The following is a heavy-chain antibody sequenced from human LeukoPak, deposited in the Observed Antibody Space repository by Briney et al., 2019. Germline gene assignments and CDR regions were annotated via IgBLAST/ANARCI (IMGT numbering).Heavy chain of an antibody. Sequence: PGGSLRLSCAASGFTVSSNYMSWVRQAPGKGLEWVSVIYSGGSTYYADSVKGRFTISRDNSKNTLYLQMNSLRAEDTAVYYCASPLPTTVTIGDYWGQGTLVTVSS. D-gene: IGHD4-17*01. J-gene: IGHJ4*02. CDR1: GFTVSSNY. CDR3: ASPLPTTVTIGDY. V-gene: IGHV3-66*01. CDR2: IYSGGST.